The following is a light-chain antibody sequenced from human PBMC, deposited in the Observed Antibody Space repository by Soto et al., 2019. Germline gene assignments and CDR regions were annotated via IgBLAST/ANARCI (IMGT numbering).Light chain of an antibody. V-gene: IGLV1-51*01. CDR2: DNN. CDR1: SSNIGNNY. Sequence: QSVLTQPPSVSAGPRQKVTISCSGSSSNIGNNYVSWYQQLPGTAPKLLIYDNNNRPSGIPDRFSGSKSGTSATLGITGLQTGDEADYYCGTWDSSLSAVVFGGGTKLTVL. CDR3: GTWDSSLSAVV. J-gene: IGLJ2*01.